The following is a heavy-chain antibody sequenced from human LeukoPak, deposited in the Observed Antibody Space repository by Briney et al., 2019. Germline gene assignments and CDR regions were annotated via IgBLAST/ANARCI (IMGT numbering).Heavy chain of an antibody. V-gene: IGHV3-30*03. Sequence: GRSLRLSCAASGFTFSSYGMHWVRQAPGKGLEWVAVISYDGSNKYYADSVKGRFTISRDNSKNTLYLQMNSLRAEDTAVYYCARDIPLLLWFGASGDYWGQGALATVSS. D-gene: IGHD3-10*01. CDR3: ARDIPLLLWFGASGDY. CDR1: GFTFSSYG. CDR2: ISYDGSNK. J-gene: IGHJ4*02.